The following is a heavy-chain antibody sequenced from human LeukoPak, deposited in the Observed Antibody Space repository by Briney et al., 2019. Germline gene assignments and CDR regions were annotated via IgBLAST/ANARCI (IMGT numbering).Heavy chain of an antibody. CDR1: GFNFSNYA. D-gene: IGHD3-16*01. V-gene: IGHV3-23*01. J-gene: IGHJ5*02. CDR3: AKDHYDNWFDP. CDR2: ISGSGGRT. Sequence: GGSLRLSCAASGFNFSNYAMSWVRQAPGKGLEWVSAISGSGGRTYYADSVKGRFTISRDNSKSTLYLQMNGLRADDTAIYYCAKDHYDNWFDPWGQGTLVTVSS.